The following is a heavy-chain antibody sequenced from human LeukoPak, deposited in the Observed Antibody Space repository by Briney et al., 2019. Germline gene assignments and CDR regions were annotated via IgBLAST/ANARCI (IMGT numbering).Heavy chain of an antibody. Sequence: PGGSLRLSCFASGFTFGSYSMHWVRQAPGKGLEWVANIKQDGSEKYYVDSVKGRFTISRDNAKNSLYLQMNSVRAEDTAVYYCLTGEGFRGQGTLVTVSS. V-gene: IGHV3-7*01. CDR1: GFTFGSYS. J-gene: IGHJ4*02. D-gene: IGHD3-16*01. CDR2: IKQDGSEK. CDR3: LTGEGF.